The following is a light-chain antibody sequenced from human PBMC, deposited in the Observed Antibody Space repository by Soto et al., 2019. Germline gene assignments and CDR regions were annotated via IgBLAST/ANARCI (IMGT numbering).Light chain of an antibody. J-gene: IGKJ1*01. CDR3: QQRSNWPWT. V-gene: IGKV3-11*01. CDR2: DSS. CDR1: QSVVTY. Sequence: EIVLTQSPATLSLSPGERATLSCRASQSVVTYLAWYQQKPGQAPRLLIYDSSNRATGIPARFSGSGSGTDFTLTISSLEPEDFAVYYCQQRSNWPWTFGQGTKVEIK.